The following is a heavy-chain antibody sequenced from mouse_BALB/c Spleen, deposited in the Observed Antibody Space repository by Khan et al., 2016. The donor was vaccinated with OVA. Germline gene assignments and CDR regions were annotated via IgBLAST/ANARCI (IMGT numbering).Heavy chain of an antibody. CDR2: ISSVAYSI. CDR3: VRGGFAY. V-gene: IGHV5-15*02. CDR1: GCTFIDYG. Sequence: EVELVESGGGLVQPGGSRKLSCAASGCTFIDYGMAWVRQTPGKGPEWIAFISSVAYSIYYADTVTGRFTISRENAKNTLYLEMSSLGSDDTAMYYCVRGGFAYWGQGTLVTVSA. J-gene: IGHJ3*01.